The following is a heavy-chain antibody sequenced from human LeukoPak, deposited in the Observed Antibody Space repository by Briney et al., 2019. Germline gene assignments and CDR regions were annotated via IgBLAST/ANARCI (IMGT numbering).Heavy chain of an antibody. J-gene: IGHJ4*02. CDR2: IWYDGSTK. V-gene: IGHV3-33*01. D-gene: IGHD2-21*02. CDR1: GFTFSNYG. CDR3: ARAFGDNVSSAPLIDY. Sequence: PGRSLRLSCAASGFTFSNYGMHWVRQAPGEGLEWVAVIWYDGSTKYNPDTVKGRFTISRDNSKNTLYLQMNSLRAEDAAVYYCARAFGDNVSSAPLIDYWGQGSLVNVSS.